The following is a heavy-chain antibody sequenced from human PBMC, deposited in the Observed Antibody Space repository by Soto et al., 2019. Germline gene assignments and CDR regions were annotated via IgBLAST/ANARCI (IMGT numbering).Heavy chain of an antibody. CDR2: IHYSGST. J-gene: IGHJ4*02. D-gene: IGHD1-26*01. Sequence: QVPLQESGPGLVKPSETLSLTCTVSGGSISGYFWSWIRQPPGKGLEWIGIIHYSGSTDYNPSLKSRVTIAVDTSKNQFSLKLSSVSAADTAVYYCARKGASGSYSNWGQGTLVTVSS. CDR3: ARKGASGSYSN. CDR1: GGSISGYF. V-gene: IGHV4-59*08.